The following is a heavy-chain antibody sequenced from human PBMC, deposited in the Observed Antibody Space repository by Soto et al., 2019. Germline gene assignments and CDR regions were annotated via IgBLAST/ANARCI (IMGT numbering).Heavy chain of an antibody. CDR1: RFSCSTYG. J-gene: IGHJ4*02. V-gene: IGHV3-33*08. Sequence: GGTLRLSSAASRFSCSTYGMHWARQAPGKGLEWVAVIWSDGNNRYYADSVKGRFTISRDNSKNTVYLQMNSLRAEDTAVYYYVRGDNCNDAASDYWGQGT. CDR2: IWSDGNNR. D-gene: IGHD1-1*01. CDR3: VRGDNCNDAASDY.